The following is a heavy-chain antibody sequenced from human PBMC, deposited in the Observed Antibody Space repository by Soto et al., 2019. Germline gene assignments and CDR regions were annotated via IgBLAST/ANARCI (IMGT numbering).Heavy chain of an antibody. CDR2: ISAYNGET. CDR3: ATKGRWYVGYYYYGMDV. D-gene: IGHD6-13*01. Sequence: ASVKVSCKASGYTFPSYGISWVRQAPGQGLEWMGWISAYNGETIYAQKFQGRVTMTEDTSTDTAYMELSSLRSEDTAVYYCATKGRWYVGYYYYGMDVWGQGTTVTVSS. J-gene: IGHJ6*02. V-gene: IGHV1-18*01. CDR1: GYTFPSYG.